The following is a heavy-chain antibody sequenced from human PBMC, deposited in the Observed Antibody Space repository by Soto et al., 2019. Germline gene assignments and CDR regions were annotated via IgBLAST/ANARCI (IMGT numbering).Heavy chain of an antibody. Sequence: QLQLQESGPGLVKPSETLSLTCTVSGGSISSSSYYWGWIRQPPGKGLEWIGSIYYSGSTYYNPSLKSRVTISVDTSKNQFSLKLSSVTAADTAVYYCARLDYFWSDDYWGQGTLVTVSS. V-gene: IGHV4-39*01. CDR1: GGSISSSSYY. J-gene: IGHJ4*02. D-gene: IGHD3-3*01. CDR2: IYYSGST. CDR3: ARLDYFWSDDY.